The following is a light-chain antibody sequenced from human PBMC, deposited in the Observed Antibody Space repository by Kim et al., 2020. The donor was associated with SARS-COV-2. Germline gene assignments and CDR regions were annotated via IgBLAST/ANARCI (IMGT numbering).Light chain of an antibody. CDR1: SSNIGRNS. CDR3: AAWDASLTAVV. V-gene: IGLV1-47*01. CDR2: RND. Sequence: GPRVPISCSGSSSNIGRNSIYWYQQLPGTAPQLLMYRNDQRRSGVPDRFSGSKSGTSASLTISGLRSEDEADYYCAAWDASLTAVVFGGGTQLTVL. J-gene: IGLJ2*01.